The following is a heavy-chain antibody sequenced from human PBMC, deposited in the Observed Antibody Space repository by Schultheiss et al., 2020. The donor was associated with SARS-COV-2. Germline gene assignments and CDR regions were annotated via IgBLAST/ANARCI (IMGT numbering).Heavy chain of an antibody. J-gene: IGHJ2*01. Sequence: SVKVSCKASGGTFSSYAISWVRQAPGQGLEWMGGIIPIFGTANYAQKFQGRVTITADKSTSTAYMELSSLRSEDTAVYYCARGPRIQLWLHWYFDLWGRGTLVTVSS. CDR1: GGTFSSYA. CDR3: ARGPRIQLWLHWYFDL. D-gene: IGHD5-18*01. CDR2: IIPIFGTA. V-gene: IGHV1-69*06.